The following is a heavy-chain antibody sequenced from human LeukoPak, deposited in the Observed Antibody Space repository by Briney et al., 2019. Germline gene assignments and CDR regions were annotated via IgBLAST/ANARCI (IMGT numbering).Heavy chain of an antibody. Sequence: GGSLRLSCVASGVAFERFAMHWVRQVPGKGLEWISGLTWNSARTLYADSVKGRFTISRDNAKNTLFLQMNSLTVEDTAFYYCAKGLGAQSLIVDALDVWGRGTMVTVSS. D-gene: IGHD1-26*01. CDR2: LTWNSART. V-gene: IGHV3-9*01. CDR3: AKGLGAQSLIVDALDV. J-gene: IGHJ3*01. CDR1: GVAFERFA.